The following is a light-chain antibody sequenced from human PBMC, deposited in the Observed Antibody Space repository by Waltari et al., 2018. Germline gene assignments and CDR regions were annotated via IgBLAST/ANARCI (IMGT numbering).Light chain of an antibody. CDR2: GAS. CDR1: QSLTKKY. V-gene: IGKV3-20*01. Sequence: VLTQSPGTLSLSPGESATLSCRASQSLTKKYLAWYQQKPGQPPRLLIYGASSRAAGIPDRFSGSGSGTDVTLTINRLETDDSAVYYCQQYGSSILYTFGQGTKLEIK. CDR3: QQYGSSILYT. J-gene: IGKJ2*01.